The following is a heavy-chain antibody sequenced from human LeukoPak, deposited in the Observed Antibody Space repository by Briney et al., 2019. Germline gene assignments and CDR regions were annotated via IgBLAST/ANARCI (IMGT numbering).Heavy chain of an antibody. CDR2: IYYSGST. V-gene: IGHV4-39*07. D-gene: IGHD6-19*01. CDR3: ARDVSGWRFDY. J-gene: IGHJ4*02. CDR1: GGSISSSSYY. Sequence: SETLSLTCTVSGGSISSSSYYWGWIRQPPGKGLEWIGSIYYSGSTYYNPSLKSRVTISVDTSKNQFSLRLSSVTAADTAVYYCARDVSGWRFDYWGQGTLVTVSS.